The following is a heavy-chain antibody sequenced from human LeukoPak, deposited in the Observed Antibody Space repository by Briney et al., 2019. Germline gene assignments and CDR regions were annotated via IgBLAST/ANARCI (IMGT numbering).Heavy chain of an antibody. CDR1: GGSCDDYY. D-gene: IGHD5-24*01. CDR3: ARGRDRSKAGDH. V-gene: IGHV4-34*01. CDR2: IHPSGIF. J-gene: IGHJ4*02. Sequence: PSETLSLTCAVYGGSCDDYYCSWIRQPPGKGLEWIGEIHPSGIFYYNSSLVSRVTISIDTSKTQFSLRLTSVTAADTAFYYCARGRDRSKAGDHWGQGSLVTVSS.